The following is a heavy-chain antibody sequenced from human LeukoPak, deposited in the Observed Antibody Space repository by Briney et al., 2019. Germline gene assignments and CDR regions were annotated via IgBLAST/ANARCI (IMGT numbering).Heavy chain of an antibody. J-gene: IGHJ4*02. CDR2: ISGNGDNT. Sequence: PGGSLRLSCLASGFTFSTYAMHWVRQAPGKGLEYVSAISGNGDNTYYADSLKGRFTISRDNSKNTLYLQMSSLRLEDTAVYYCVITSATGPLDYWGQGTLVTVSS. CDR3: VITSATGPLDY. D-gene: IGHD6-6*01. V-gene: IGHV3-64D*09. CDR1: GFTFSTYA.